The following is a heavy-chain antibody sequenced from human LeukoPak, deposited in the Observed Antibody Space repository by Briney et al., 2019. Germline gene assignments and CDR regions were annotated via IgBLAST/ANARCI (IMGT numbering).Heavy chain of an antibody. Sequence: SETLSLTCAVYGGSFSGYYWSWIRQPPGKGLEWIGEINHSGSTNYNPSLKSRVTMSVDTSKNQFSLKLSSVTAADTAVYYCAREWVDVVVVPAAMDYYYYMDVWGKGTTVTVSS. D-gene: IGHD2-2*03. CDR3: AREWVDVVVVPAAMDYYYYMDV. J-gene: IGHJ6*03. CDR1: GGSFSGYY. CDR2: INHSGST. V-gene: IGHV4-34*01.